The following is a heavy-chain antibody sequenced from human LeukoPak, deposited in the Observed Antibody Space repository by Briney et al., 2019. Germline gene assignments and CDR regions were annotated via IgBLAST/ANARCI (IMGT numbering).Heavy chain of an antibody. J-gene: IGHJ4*02. CDR3: ATARGADY. CDR2: IKQDGSEK. V-gene: IGHV3-7*01. D-gene: IGHD3-10*01. CDR1: GFTFSSYW. Sequence: GGSLRLSCAASGFTFSSYWMSWVRQAPGRGLECVANIKQDGSEKYYVDSVKGRFTISRDNAKNSLYLQMNSLRAEDTAVYYCATARGADYWGQGILVTVSS.